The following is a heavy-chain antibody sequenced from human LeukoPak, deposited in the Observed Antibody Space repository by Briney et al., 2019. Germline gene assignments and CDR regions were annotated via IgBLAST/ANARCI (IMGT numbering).Heavy chain of an antibody. CDR2: LYTTGTT. D-gene: IGHD2-8*01. V-gene: IGHV4-4*07. J-gene: IGHJ4*03. Sequence: PSETLSLTCDVSGASITSCYWSWVRQSAGKGLEWIGRLYTTGTTNYNPSLRSRVVMSGDSSKNQLSLTLTSVTAADTAVYYCVRDGANWEEPNDVFETGGPGAPVTVSS. CDR3: VRDGANWEEPNDVFET. CDR1: GASITSCY.